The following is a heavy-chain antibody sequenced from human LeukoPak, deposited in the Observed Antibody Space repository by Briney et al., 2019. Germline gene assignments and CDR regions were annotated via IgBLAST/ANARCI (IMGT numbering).Heavy chain of an antibody. V-gene: IGHV3-74*01. CDR3: ARVRGVAPLHYYIDV. J-gene: IGHJ6*03. Sequence: PSETLSLTCAVSGDSISTSNSYWGWIRRPPGKGLEWVSRINSDGRSTNYADSVKGRLTISRDNAKNTVYVQMNSLRVEDTAVYYCARVRGVAPLHYYIDVWGKGTTVTVSS. CDR2: INSDGRST. CDR1: GDSISTSNSY. D-gene: IGHD3-10*01.